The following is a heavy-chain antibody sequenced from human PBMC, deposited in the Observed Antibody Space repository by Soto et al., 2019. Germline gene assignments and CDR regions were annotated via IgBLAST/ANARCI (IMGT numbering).Heavy chain of an antibody. J-gene: IGHJ4*02. V-gene: IGHV4-39*01. Sequence: QLQLQESGPGLVKPSETLSLTCTVSGGSIRSTSYYWGWIRQSPGKGLEWIGSVYYSGSTYNNPSLKSRVTISVDTSQSQYPLILSSLTAAATSVYYCARHVHGYCSSHSRHSYNWGQGTLVTVSS. D-gene: IGHD2-2*03. CDR1: GGSIRSTSYY. CDR3: ARHVHGYCSSHSRHSYN. CDR2: VYYSGST.